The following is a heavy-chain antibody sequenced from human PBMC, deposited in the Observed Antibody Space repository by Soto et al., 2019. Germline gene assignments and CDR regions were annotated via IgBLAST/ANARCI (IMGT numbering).Heavy chain of an antibody. D-gene: IGHD3-10*01. V-gene: IGHV4-59*08. Sequence: QVQLQESGPGLVKPSETLSLTCTVSGGSITNYYCSWFRQPPGKGLEWIGYIQYNGYSAYNLSLKXXVXXSMATSKTQFSLMLESVTATDPAVYFCARHGFGSLHGLVDVWGQGTTVIVSS. J-gene: IGHJ6*02. CDR1: GGSITNYY. CDR3: ARHGFGSLHGLVDV. CDR2: IQYNGYS.